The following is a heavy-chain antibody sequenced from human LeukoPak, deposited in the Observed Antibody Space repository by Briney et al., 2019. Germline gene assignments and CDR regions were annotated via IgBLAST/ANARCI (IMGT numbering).Heavy chain of an antibody. Sequence: GGSLRLSCAASGFTFSNAWMSWVRQAPGKGLEWVGSIKSKTDGGTTDYAAPVKGRFTISRDDSKNTLYLQMNSLKTEDTAVYYCTTVSDFWSGYYEPPFDYWGQGTLVTVSS. J-gene: IGHJ4*02. V-gene: IGHV3-15*01. D-gene: IGHD3-3*01. CDR2: IKSKTDGGTT. CDR1: GFTFSNAW. CDR3: TTVSDFWSGYYEPPFDY.